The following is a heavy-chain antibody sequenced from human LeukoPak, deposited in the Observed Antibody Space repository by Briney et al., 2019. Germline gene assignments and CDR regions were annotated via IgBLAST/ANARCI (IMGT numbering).Heavy chain of an antibody. CDR3: ARRRFELDI. D-gene: IGHD3-9*01. CDR1: GFTFNNAW. V-gene: IGHV3-23*01. CDR2: ISGSGDFT. Sequence: GGSLRLSCAASGFTFNNAWMNWVRQAPGKGLEWVSAISGSGDFTYYADSVKGRFTISRDNSKNTLYLQMHSLRAEDTAVYYCARRRFELDIWGLGTMVSVSS. J-gene: IGHJ3*02.